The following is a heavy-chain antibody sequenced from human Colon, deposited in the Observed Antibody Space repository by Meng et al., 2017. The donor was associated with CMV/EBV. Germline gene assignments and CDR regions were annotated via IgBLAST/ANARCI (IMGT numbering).Heavy chain of an antibody. Sequence: GESLKISCATSGFSFSDYYMSWIRQAPGKGLQWVSVISGTGGSTYYSDSVQGRFTISRDNSKSTVYLQMDSLSAEDTAVYFCATRSGGNPYYYYSLDVWGPGATVTVSS. J-gene: IGHJ6*02. CDR2: ISGTGGST. CDR1: GFSFSDYY. CDR3: ATRSGGNPYYYYSLDV. D-gene: IGHD4-23*01. V-gene: IGHV3-23*01.